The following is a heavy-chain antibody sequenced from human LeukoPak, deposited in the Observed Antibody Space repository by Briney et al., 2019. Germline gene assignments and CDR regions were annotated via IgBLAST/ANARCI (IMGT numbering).Heavy chain of an antibody. D-gene: IGHD3-3*01. Sequence: PGGSLRLSCAASGFTFSSYWMSWVRQAPGKGLEWVANIKQDGSEKYYVDSVKGRFTISRDNAKNSLYLQMNSLRAEDTAVYYCARVTIFGGYGMDVWGKGTTVTVSS. CDR3: ARVTIFGGYGMDV. J-gene: IGHJ6*04. CDR2: IKQDGSEK. CDR1: GFTFSSYW. V-gene: IGHV3-7*01.